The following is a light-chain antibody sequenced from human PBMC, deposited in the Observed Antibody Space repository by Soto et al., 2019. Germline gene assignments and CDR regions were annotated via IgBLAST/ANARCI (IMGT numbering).Light chain of an antibody. CDR1: QGINHY. J-gene: IGKJ3*01. CDR2: ATS. Sequence: DIQMTQSPSSLSEYVGDRVTLPCRASQGINHYLAGLQQKPGKVPPLLIYATSTWQAGGPSRCSGGGFGTDFTLTIISLQPEDVATDYCQKHNSAPLFFGPGTKVDIK. CDR3: QKHNSAPLF. V-gene: IGKV1-27*01.